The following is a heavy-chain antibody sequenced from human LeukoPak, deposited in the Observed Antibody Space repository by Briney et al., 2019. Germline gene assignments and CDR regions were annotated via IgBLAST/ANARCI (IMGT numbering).Heavy chain of an antibody. J-gene: IGHJ4*02. CDR3: ARDGMATNIDY. Sequence: PSETLSLTCTVSGGSISSGDYYWSWIRQPPGKGLEWIGYIYYSGSTYYNPSLKSRVTISVDTSKNQFSLKLSSVTAADTAVYYCARDGMATNIDYWGQGTLVTVSS. D-gene: IGHD5-24*01. V-gene: IGHV4-30-4*01. CDR1: GGSISSGDYY. CDR2: IYYSGST.